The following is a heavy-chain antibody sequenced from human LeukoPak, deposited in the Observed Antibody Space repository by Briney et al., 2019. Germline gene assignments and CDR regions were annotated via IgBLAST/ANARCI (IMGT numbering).Heavy chain of an antibody. D-gene: IGHD3-22*01. CDR1: SGSISSSSYY. V-gene: IGHV4-39*07. CDR3: ARGRGDSSGCLFDY. J-gene: IGHJ4*02. Sequence: SETLSLTCTVSSGSISSSSYYWGWIRQPPGKGLEWIGSIHYTGNTYNNPSLKSRVTMSVDTSQNQFSLKLSSVTAADTAVYYCARGRGDSSGCLFDYWGQGILVTVSS. CDR2: IHYTGNT.